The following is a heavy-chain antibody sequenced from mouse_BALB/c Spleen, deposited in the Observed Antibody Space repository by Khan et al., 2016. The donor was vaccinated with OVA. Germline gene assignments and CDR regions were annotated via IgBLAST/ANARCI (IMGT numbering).Heavy chain of an antibody. D-gene: IGHD1-1*01. J-gene: IGHJ2*01. Sequence: EVQLQESGPGLVKPSQSPSLSCTVTGYSITTDYVWNWNRQFPGSILEWMGLISYSGNTKYNPSLKSRISITRDTSKNQFYLQLKSVTTEDTARYYCARIYGGAFDYWGQGTTLTVSS. V-gene: IGHV3-2*02. CDR2: ISYSGNT. CDR3: ARIYGGAFDY. CDR1: GYSITTDYV.